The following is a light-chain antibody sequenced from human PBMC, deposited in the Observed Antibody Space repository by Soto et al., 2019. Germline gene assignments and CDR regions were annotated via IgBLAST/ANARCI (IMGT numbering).Light chain of an antibody. CDR3: QSYDGGLGVSKI. CDR2: SNN. CDR1: SSNIGAGYD. J-gene: IGLJ2*01. Sequence: QSVLTQPPSVSWAPGQRVTISFTGSSSNIGAGYDVHWYQQLPRTAPKLLIYSNNNRPSGVPDRFSGSRSGTSASLAITGLQPEDEAEYYCQSYDGGLGVSKIFGGGTKLTVL. V-gene: IGLV1-40*01.